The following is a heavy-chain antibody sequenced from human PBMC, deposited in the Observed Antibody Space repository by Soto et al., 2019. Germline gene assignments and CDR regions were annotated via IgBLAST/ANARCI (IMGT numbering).Heavy chain of an antibody. Sequence: SQPMSLTCTVSCGNSSTSSYYWGWNRKPPGKGLEWIGSIYYSGSTYYNPSLKSRVTISVDTSKNQFSLKLSSVTAADTAVYYCAIITFGGVIVPRFFEYWGQGTLVTVSS. CDR1: CGNSSTSSYY. CDR3: AIITFGGVIVPRFFEY. V-gene: IGHV4-39*01. J-gene: IGHJ4*02. D-gene: IGHD3-16*02. CDR2: IYYSGST.